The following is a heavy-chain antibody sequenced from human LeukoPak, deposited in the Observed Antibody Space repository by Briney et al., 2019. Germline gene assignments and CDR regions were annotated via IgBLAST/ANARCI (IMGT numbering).Heavy chain of an antibody. Sequence: SETLSLTCTVSGGSISSYYWSWLRQPPGKGLEWIGYIYYSGSTNYNPSLKSRVTISVDTSKNQFSLKLSSVTAADTAVYYCARYSIGMIDYWGQGTLVTVSS. CDR2: IYYSGST. J-gene: IGHJ4*02. CDR3: ARYSIGMIDY. V-gene: IGHV4-59*01. D-gene: IGHD2-21*01. CDR1: GGSISSYY.